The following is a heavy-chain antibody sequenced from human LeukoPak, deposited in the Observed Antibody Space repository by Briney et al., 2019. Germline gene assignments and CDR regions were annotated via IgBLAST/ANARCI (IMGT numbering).Heavy chain of an antibody. CDR2: MNPNSGNT. V-gene: IGHV1-8*03. CDR3: ARFGLVAGFFDY. J-gene: IGHJ4*02. D-gene: IGHD2-15*01. CDR1: GYTFTSYD. Sequence: AASVKVSCKASGYTFTSYDINWVRQATGQGLEWMGWMNPNSGNTGYAQKFQGRVTITRNTSISTAYMELSSLRSEDTAVYYCARFGLVAGFFDYWGQGTLVTVSS.